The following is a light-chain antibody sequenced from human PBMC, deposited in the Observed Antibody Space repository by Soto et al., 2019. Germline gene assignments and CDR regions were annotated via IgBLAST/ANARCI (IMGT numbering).Light chain of an antibody. CDR1: QSVSSNY. V-gene: IGKV3-20*01. CDR3: EQYGSAPRT. CDR2: AES. J-gene: IGKJ1*01. Sequence: EIVLTQSPGTLSLSPGERATISCRASQSVSSNYLAWYQQKPGQAPRLLIYAESNRASGIPDRFGGSGSGTDFTLTVSRLEPEDFAVYYCEQYGSAPRTFGQGTKVEI.